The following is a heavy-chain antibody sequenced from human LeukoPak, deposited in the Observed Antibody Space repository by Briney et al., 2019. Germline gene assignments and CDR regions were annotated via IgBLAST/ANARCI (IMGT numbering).Heavy chain of an antibody. CDR3: AMFSYVSGTTIS. CDR1: GFTFSSYS. V-gene: IGHV3-48*04. Sequence: GGSLRLSCAASGFTFSSYSMTWVRQAPGKGLEWVSYISSSSSTIYYADSVKGRFTISRDNAKNTLYLQMNSLRAEDTAVYYCAMFSYVSGTTISWGQGTLVTVSS. CDR2: ISSSSSTI. J-gene: IGHJ4*02. D-gene: IGHD1-20*01.